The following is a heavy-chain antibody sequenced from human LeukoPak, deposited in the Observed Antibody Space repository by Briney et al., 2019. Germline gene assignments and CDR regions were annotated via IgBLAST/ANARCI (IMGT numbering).Heavy chain of an antibody. D-gene: IGHD6-19*01. J-gene: IGHJ4*02. CDR1: GFTFSSYG. CDR3: ASPRSKWLVPYDY. Sequence: GGSLRLSCAASGFTFSSYGMHWVRQAPGKGLEWVSAISGSGGSTYYADSVKGRFTISRDNSKNTLYLQMNSPRAEDTAVYYCASPRSKWLVPYDYWGQGTLVTVSS. V-gene: IGHV3-23*01. CDR2: ISGSGGST.